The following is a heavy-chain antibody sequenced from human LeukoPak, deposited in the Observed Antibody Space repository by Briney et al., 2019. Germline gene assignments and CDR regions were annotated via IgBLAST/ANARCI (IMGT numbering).Heavy chain of an antibody. V-gene: IGHV1-18*01. J-gene: IGHJ4*02. Sequence: GASVKVSCKASGYTFTSYGISWVRQAPGQGLEWMGWISAYNGNTNYAQKLQGRVTMTTDTSTSTAYMELRSLRAEDTAVYYCARGYCSSTSCSSDYWGQGTLVTVSS. CDR1: GYTFTSYG. CDR3: ARGYCSSTSCSSDY. CDR2: ISAYNGNT. D-gene: IGHD2-2*01.